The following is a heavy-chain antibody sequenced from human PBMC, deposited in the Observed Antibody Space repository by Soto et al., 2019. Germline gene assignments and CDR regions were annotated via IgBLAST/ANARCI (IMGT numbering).Heavy chain of an antibody. J-gene: IGHJ4*02. CDR2: IYWDDDK. V-gene: IGHV2-5*02. D-gene: IGHD2-15*01. CDR3: AHALRRRDCSGGRCYSFDY. CDR1: GFSLSTSGVG. Sequence: QITLKESGPTLVKPTQTLALTCTFSGFSLSTSGVGVGWIRQAPGKALEWLAVIYWDDDKRYRPSLKSRVTIIKDNSKNQVVLIMTNTDPVDTATYYCAHALRRRDCSGGRCYSFDYWGQGTLVTVSS.